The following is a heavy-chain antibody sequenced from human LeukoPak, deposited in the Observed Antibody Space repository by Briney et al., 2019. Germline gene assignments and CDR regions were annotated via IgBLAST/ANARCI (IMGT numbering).Heavy chain of an antibody. CDR2: VYYSGTT. CDR3: ARHTSYGGNSAFGS. CDR1: GGSISSNY. D-gene: IGHD4-23*01. V-gene: IGHV4-59*08. Sequence: SETLSLTCTVSGGSISSNYWSWIRQPPGKGLEWIGYVYYSGTTNYNPSLKGRVTISVDTSKSHFSLKLTSVTAADTAVYYCARHTSYGGNSAFGSWGQGTLVTVSS. J-gene: IGHJ4*02.